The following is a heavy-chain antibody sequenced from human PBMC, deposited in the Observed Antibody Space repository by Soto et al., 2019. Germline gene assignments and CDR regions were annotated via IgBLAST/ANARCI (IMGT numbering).Heavy chain of an antibody. CDR3: ARGPEMAALPY. Sequence: SETLSLTCAVSGDSISSGGYSWSWIRQPPGKGLEWIGYIYHSGSTYYNPSLKSRVTISVDRSKNQFSLKLSSVTAADTAVYYCARGPEMAALPYWAQGTLVTVSS. J-gene: IGHJ4*02. D-gene: IGHD6-19*01. CDR2: IYHSGST. V-gene: IGHV4-30-2*01. CDR1: GDSISSGGYS.